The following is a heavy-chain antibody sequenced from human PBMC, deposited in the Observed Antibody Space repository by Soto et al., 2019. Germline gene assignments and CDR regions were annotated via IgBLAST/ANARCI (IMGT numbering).Heavy chain of an antibody. J-gene: IGHJ6*02. CDR3: TRGHYYGMDV. V-gene: IGHV3-74*03. Sequence: EVQLVESGGGLVQPGGSLRLSCAASGYTFSAYWMHWVRQAPGKGLVWVSRTNTDGTATTYADSVEGRFTISRDNAKNMVYLQMNRLRAEDTAVYYCTRGHYYGMDVWGQGTTVTVSS. CDR2: TNTDGTAT. CDR1: GYTFSAYW.